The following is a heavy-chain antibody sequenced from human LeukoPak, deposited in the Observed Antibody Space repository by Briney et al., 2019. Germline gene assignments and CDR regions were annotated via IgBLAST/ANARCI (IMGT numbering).Heavy chain of an antibody. CDR1: GGSITSGRYY. J-gene: IGHJ4*02. D-gene: IGHD4-11*01. V-gene: IGHV4-39*01. Sequence: PSETLSLTCAVSGGSITSGRYYWGCIRQPPGKGLEWIGSVYYSGSTSYNPSLKSRVTISVDTSNNQFSLRLSSVTAADTAVYYCATNTSNTAFDSWGPGTLVTVSS. CDR3: ATNTSNTAFDS. CDR2: VYYSGST.